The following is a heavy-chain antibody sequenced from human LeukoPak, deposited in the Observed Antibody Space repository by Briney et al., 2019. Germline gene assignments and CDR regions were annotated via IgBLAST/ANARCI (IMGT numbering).Heavy chain of an antibody. D-gene: IGHD1-26*01. CDR2: IFYSGIT. CDR1: SGSISTSNYY. Sequence: SETLSLTCTVSSGSISTSNYYWGWVRQPPGKALEWIGNIFYSGITYYSPSLKSRVTISLDTSRNQFSLKLNSVTAADTAVYYCARDRASGNYGFDYWGQGTLVTVSS. CDR3: ARDRASGNYGFDY. J-gene: IGHJ4*02. V-gene: IGHV4-39*07.